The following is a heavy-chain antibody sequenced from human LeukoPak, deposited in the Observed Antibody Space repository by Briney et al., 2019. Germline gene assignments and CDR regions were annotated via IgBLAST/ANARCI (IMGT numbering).Heavy chain of an antibody. V-gene: IGHV3-30*18. D-gene: IGHD6-13*01. CDR2: ISYDGSNK. J-gene: IGHJ4*02. Sequence: GRSLRLSCAASGFTFSSYGMHWVRQAPGKGLEWVAVISYDGSNKYYADSVEGRFTISRDNSKNTLYLQMNSLRAEDTAVYYCANAWENQLGVDYWGQGTLVTVSS. CDR3: ANAWENQLGVDY. CDR1: GFTFSSYG.